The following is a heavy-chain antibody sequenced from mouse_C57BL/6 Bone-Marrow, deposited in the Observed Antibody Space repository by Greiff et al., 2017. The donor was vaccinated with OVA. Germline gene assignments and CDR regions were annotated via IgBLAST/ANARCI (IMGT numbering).Heavy chain of an antibody. J-gene: IGHJ3*01. Sequence: EVKVEESGPGLVKPSQSLSLTCSVTGYSITSGYYWNWIRQFPGNKLEWMGYISYDGSNNYNPSLKNRISITRDTSKNQFFLKLNSVTTEDTATYYCARNYDYDEGAAWFAYWGQGTLVTVSA. CDR2: ISYDGSN. CDR1: GYSITSGYY. CDR3: ARNYDYDEGAAWFAY. V-gene: IGHV3-6*01. D-gene: IGHD2-4*01.